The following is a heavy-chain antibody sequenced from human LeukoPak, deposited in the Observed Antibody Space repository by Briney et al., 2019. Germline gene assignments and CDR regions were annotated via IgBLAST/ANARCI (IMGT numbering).Heavy chain of an antibody. CDR2: ISGSGGST. J-gene: IGHJ4*02. CDR3: AKDPYDGIPFDY. V-gene: IGHV3-23*01. CDR1: GFTFISYA. D-gene: IGHD5-12*01. Sequence: GGSLRLSCAASGFTFISYAMSWVRQAPGKGLEWVSAISGSGGSTYYADSVKGRFTISRDNSKNMLYLQMNSLRAEDTAVYYCAKDPYDGIPFDYWGQGTLVTVSS.